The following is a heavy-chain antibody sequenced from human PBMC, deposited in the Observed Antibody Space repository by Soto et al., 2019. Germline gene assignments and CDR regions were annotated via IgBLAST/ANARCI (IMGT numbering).Heavy chain of an antibody. CDR3: ARGLSYSSSWYVNYYYYGMDV. CDR2: INPNSGGT. D-gene: IGHD6-13*01. V-gene: IGHV1-2*04. Sequence: ASVKVSCKASGYTFTGYYMHWVRQAPGQGLEWMGWINPNSGGTNYAQEFQGWVTMTRDTSISTAYMELSRLRSDDTAVYYCARGLSYSSSWYVNYYYYGMDVWGQGTTVTVSS. CDR1: GYTFTGYY. J-gene: IGHJ6*02.